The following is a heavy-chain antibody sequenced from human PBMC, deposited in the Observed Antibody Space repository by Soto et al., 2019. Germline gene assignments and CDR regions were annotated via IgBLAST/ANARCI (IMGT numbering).Heavy chain of an antibody. J-gene: IGHJ4*02. CDR3: ARGLGAAVAGTVIDY. CDR1: GGSFSGYY. CDR2: INHSGST. V-gene: IGHV4-34*01. Sequence: PSETLSLTCAVYGGSFSGYYWSWIRQPPGKGLEWIGEINHSGSTNYNPSLKSRVTISVDTSKNQFSLKLSSVTAADTAVYYCARGLGAAVAGTVIDYWGQGTLVTVSS. D-gene: IGHD6-19*01.